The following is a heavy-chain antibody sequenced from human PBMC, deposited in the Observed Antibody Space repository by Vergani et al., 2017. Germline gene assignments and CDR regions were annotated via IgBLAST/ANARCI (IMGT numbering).Heavy chain of an antibody. V-gene: IGHV3-9*01. Sequence: EVQLVESGGGLVQPGRSLRLSCAAPGFNFDNYAMHWVRQAPGKGLEWVSGINDNSAIIIYEDSVRGRLTISRDNAKKSLYLQMTSLKTDDTALYYCTARRTGRDPFDVWGRGTLVTVSS. CDR2: INDNSAII. J-gene: IGHJ3*01. D-gene: IGHD1-14*01. CDR1: GFNFDNYA. CDR3: TARRTGRDPFDV.